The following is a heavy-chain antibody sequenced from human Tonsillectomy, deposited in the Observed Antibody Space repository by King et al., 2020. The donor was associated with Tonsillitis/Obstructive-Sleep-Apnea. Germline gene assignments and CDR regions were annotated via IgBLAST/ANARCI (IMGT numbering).Heavy chain of an antibody. CDR3: VRQGGGARHNYYYYMDV. Sequence: QLQESGPGLVKPSETLSLTCIVSGVSISNRDYYWGWIRQSPGKGLEWIGSIYYSGTTYYNPSLESRVTMSIDTSQNQFSLRLTSVSAADTAVFYCVRQGGGARHNYYYYMDVWGKGTTVTVSS. CDR1: GVSISNRDYY. CDR2: IYYSGTT. J-gene: IGHJ6*03. V-gene: IGHV4-39*01. D-gene: IGHD6-6*01.